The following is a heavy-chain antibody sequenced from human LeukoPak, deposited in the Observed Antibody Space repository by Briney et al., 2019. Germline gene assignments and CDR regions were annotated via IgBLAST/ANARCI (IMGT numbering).Heavy chain of an antibody. D-gene: IGHD6-13*01. Sequence: GSLRLSCAAPGFTFSSNAFSWVRRAPGKGLEWVSIVGDNTDTHYADSVKGRFTISRDNSNNALYLQMNSLRAEDTATYFCAKSSGKSFPSSRVFDFWGQGTLVTVSS. CDR2: VGDNTDT. CDR1: GFTFSSNA. J-gene: IGHJ4*02. V-gene: IGHV3-23*01. CDR3: AKSSGKSFPSSRVFDF.